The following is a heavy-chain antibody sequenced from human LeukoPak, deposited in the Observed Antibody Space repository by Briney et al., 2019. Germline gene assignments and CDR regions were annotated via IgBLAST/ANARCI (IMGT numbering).Heavy chain of an antibody. J-gene: IGHJ4*02. Sequence: SETLSLTCTVSGGSISSYYWSWIRQPPGKGLEWIGYIYYSGSTNYNPSLKSRVTISVDTSKNQFSLRLSSVTAADTAVYYCARHPTRGTESSGFVDYWGQGTLVTVSS. CDR2: IYYSGST. CDR1: GGSISSYY. D-gene: IGHD3-22*01. V-gene: IGHV4-59*08. CDR3: ARHPTRGTESSGFVDY.